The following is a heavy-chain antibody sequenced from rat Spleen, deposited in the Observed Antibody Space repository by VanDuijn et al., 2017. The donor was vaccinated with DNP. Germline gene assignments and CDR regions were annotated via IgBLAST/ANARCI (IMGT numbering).Heavy chain of an antibody. CDR1: GFTFNKYW. J-gene: IGHJ2*01. D-gene: IGHD4-1*01. V-gene: IGHV5-31*01. CDR2: ISYDGGIT. Sequence: EVQLVESGGGLVQPGRSLKVSCVASGFTFNKYWLTGIRQVPGKGLEWVAAISYDGGITYTRDSVKGRFTISRDNADHTLYLQMDSLRSEDMATYYCAKNTGYYFDSWGQGVMVTVSS. CDR3: AKNTGYYFDS.